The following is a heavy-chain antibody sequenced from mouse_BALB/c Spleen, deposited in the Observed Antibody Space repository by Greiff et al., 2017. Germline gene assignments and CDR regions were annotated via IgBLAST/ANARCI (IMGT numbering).Heavy chain of an antibody. CDR2: IYPGNSDT. D-gene: IGHD2-1*01. CDR3: TRRYGNYEDYFDY. CDR1: GYTFTSYW. Sequence: EVQLQESGTVLARPGASVKMSCKASGYTFTSYWMHWVKQRPGQGLEWIGAIYPGNSDTSYNQKFKGKAKLTAVTSTSTAYMELSSLTNEDSAVYYCTRRYGNYEDYFDYWGQGTTLTVSS. J-gene: IGHJ2*01. V-gene: IGHV1-5*01.